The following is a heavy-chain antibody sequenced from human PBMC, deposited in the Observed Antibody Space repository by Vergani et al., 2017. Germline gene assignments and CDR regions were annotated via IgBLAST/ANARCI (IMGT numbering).Heavy chain of an antibody. CDR3: ARDSWTSELRGVYWFDT. J-gene: IGHJ5*02. CDR2: IHSSGTT. Sequence: QVQLPESGPGLVKPSQTLSLTCTVSGGSITRGRFYWSWIRQPAGKGLGWIGRIHSSGTTNYNPSLKSRVTLSVDTSKNQLSLRMTSVTAADTAVYYCARDSWTSELRGVYWFDTWGQGTLVSVSA. V-gene: IGHV4-61*02. CDR1: GGSITRGRFY. D-gene: IGHD3-10*01.